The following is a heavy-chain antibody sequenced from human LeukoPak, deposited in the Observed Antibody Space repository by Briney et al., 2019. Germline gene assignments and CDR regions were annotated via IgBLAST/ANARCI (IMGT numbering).Heavy chain of an antibody. Sequence: PSETLSLTCAVYGGSFSGYYWSWIRQPPGKGREWMGEIYHSGSTNYNPSLKSRVTISVDTSKNQFSLKLSSVTAADTAVYYCARGPQYDILTGYYHDYWGQGTLVTVSS. J-gene: IGHJ4*02. CDR2: IYHSGST. D-gene: IGHD3-9*01. CDR3: ARGPQYDILTGYYHDY. CDR1: GGSFSGYY. V-gene: IGHV4-34*01.